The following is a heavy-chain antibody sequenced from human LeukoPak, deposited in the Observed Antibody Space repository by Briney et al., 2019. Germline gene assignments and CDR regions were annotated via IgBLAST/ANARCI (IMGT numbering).Heavy chain of an antibody. CDR2: ISSSSSTI. CDR1: GFTFSSYS. J-gene: IGHJ4*02. V-gene: IGHV3-48*02. CDR3: ASLPGYSSGELDY. D-gene: IGHD6-19*01. Sequence: PGGSLRLSCAASGFTFSSYSMNWVRQAPGKGLEWVSYISSSSSTIYYADSVKGRFTISRDNAKSSLYLQMNSLRDEDTAVYYCASLPGYSSGELDYWGQGTLVTVSS.